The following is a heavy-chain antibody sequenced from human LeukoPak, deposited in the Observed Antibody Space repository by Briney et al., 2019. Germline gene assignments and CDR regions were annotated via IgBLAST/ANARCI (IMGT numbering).Heavy chain of an antibody. CDR2: ISSSSSTI. Sequence: GGSLRLSCAASGFTFSSYSMNWVRQAPGKGLEWVSYISSSSSTIYYADSVKGRFTISRDNAKNSLYLQMDSLRAEDTAVYYCASVFGGLGLLWGQGTLVTVSS. D-gene: IGHD3-10*02. CDR1: GFTFSSYS. V-gene: IGHV3-48*04. J-gene: IGHJ4*02. CDR3: ASVFGGLGLL.